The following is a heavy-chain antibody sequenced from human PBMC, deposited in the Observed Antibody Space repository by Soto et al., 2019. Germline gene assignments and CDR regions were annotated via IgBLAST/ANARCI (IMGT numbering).Heavy chain of an antibody. CDR2: IYYSGST. J-gene: IGHJ4*02. CDR3: ARHQLGPTTQDILTEQFDY. CDR1: GGSISSSSYY. D-gene: IGHD3-9*01. V-gene: IGHV4-39*01. Sequence: SETLSLTCTVSGGSISSSSYYWGWIRQPPGKGLEWIGSIYYSGSTYYNPSLKSRVTISVDTSKNQFSLKLSSVTAADTAVYYCARHQLGPTTQDILTEQFDYWGQGTLVTVSS.